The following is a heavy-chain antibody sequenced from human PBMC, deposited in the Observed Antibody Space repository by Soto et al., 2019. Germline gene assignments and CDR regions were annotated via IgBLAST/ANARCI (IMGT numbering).Heavy chain of an antibody. J-gene: IGHJ4*02. D-gene: IGHD3-10*01. CDR2: IYYRGTT. Sequence: TLSLTCTVSGXSISGAAFFWTWLRQPPGKGLECLGYIYYRGTTYYNPSLKGRLIISIDTARNQFSLSLNSVTPAHTDVYFCAREPYLPMARNDFWGQGAQATVSS. CDR1: GXSISGAAFF. V-gene: IGHV4-30-4*01. CDR3: AREPYLPMARNDF.